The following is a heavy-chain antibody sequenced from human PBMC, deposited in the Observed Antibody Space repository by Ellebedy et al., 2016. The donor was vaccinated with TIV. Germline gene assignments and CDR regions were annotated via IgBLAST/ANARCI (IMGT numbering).Heavy chain of an antibody. J-gene: IGHJ5*02. CDR2: IYYSGST. D-gene: IGHD3-10*01. CDR3: ARTEYYYGSGYNWFDP. V-gene: IGHV4-39*01. CDR1: GGSISSSSYY. Sequence: SETLSLTXTVSGGSISSSSYYWGWIRQPPGKGLEWIGSIYYSGSTYYNPSLKSRVTISVDTSKNQFSLKLSSVTAADTAVYYCARTEYYYGSGYNWFDPWGQGTLVTVSS.